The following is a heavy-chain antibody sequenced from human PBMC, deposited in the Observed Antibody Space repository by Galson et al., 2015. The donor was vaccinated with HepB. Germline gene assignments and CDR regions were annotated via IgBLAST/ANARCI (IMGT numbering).Heavy chain of an antibody. V-gene: IGHV5-51*01. CDR1: GYSFTSYW. Sequence: QSGAEVKKPGESLKISCKGSGYSFTSYWIGWVRQMPGKGLEWMGIIYPGDSDTRYSPSFQGQVTISADKSISTAYLQWGSLKASDTAMYYCATSRYFDWLLQDAFDIWGQGTMVTVSS. CDR2: IYPGDSDT. D-gene: IGHD3-9*01. J-gene: IGHJ3*02. CDR3: ATSRYFDWLLQDAFDI.